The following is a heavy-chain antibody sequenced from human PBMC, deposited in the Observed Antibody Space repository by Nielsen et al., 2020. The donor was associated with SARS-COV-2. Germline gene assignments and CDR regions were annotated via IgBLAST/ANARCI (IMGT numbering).Heavy chain of an antibody. Sequence: GESLKISCAASGFTFSSYAMSWVRQAPGKGLEWVSAISGSGGSTYYADSVKGRFTISRDNSKNTLYLQMNSLRAEDTAVYYCAKAYCTNGVCWGYFDYWGQGTLVTVSS. J-gene: IGHJ4*02. D-gene: IGHD2-8*01. CDR3: AKAYCTNGVCWGYFDY. V-gene: IGHV3-23*01. CDR2: ISGSGGST. CDR1: GFTFSSYA.